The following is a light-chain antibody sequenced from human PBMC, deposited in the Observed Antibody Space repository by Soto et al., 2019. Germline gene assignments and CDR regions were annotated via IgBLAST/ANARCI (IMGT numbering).Light chain of an antibody. Sequence: QSVLTQPPSVSAAPGQTVTIACSGRSSNIGNNYVFWYQQLPGTAPKLLIYDNDKRPSGIPDRFSGSKSGTSATLGITGLQTGDEADYYCATWDRSLSVGVFGGGIKLTVL. CDR1: SSNIGNNY. CDR3: ATWDRSLSVGV. J-gene: IGLJ2*01. CDR2: DND. V-gene: IGLV1-51*01.